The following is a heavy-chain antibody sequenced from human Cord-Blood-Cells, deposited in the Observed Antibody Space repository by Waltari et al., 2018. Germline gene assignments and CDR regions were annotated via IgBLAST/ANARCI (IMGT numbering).Heavy chain of an antibody. D-gene: IGHD6-13*01. CDR1: GGSISSSSYY. CDR3: ARLGDSSSWPVPFDY. J-gene: IGHJ4*02. CDR2: IYYSGST. Sequence: QLQLQESGPGLVKPSETLSLTCTFSGGSISSSSYYWGWIRQPPGKGLEWIGSIYYSGSTYYNPSLTSRVTISVDTSKNQFSLKLSSVTAADTAVYYCARLGDSSSWPVPFDYWGQGTLVTVSS. V-gene: IGHV4-39*01.